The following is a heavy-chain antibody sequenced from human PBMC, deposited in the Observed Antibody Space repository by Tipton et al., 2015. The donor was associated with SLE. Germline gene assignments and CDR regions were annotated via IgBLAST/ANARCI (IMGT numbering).Heavy chain of an antibody. CDR1: GDSISSGDYY. CDR3: ASLGADWGRAFDI. D-gene: IGHD3/OR15-3a*01. J-gene: IGHJ3*02. CDR2: IYYSGST. Sequence: TLSLTCTVSGDSISSGDYYWSWIRQHPGKGLEWIGYIYYSGSTYYNPYLKSRVTISVDTSKNQFSLRLSSLTAADTAVYYCASLGADWGRAFDIWGQGTMVTVSS. V-gene: IGHV4-31*03.